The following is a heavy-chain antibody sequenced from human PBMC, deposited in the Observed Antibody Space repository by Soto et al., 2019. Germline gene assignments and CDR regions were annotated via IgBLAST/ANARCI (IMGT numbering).Heavy chain of an antibody. J-gene: IGHJ6*02. CDR1: GYTFTSDA. CDR2: INAGNGNT. Sequence: ASVKVSCKASGYTFTSDAVHWVRQAPGQRLEEMGWINAGNGNTKYSQKIQGRVTMTRDTSISTAYMELSRLRSDDTAVYYCASERVRGMDVWGQGTTVIVSS. V-gene: IGHV1-3*01. CDR3: ASERVRGMDV.